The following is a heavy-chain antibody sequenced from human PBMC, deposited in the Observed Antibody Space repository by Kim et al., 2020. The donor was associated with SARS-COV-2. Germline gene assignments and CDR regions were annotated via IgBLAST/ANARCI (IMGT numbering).Heavy chain of an antibody. J-gene: IGHJ4*02. D-gene: IGHD4-17*01. CDR3: AENYGLDY. Sequence: GGSLRLSCAASGFTFSSYAMSWVRQAPGKGLEWVSAISSSGGNTFYADSVKGRFAISRDNSKNTVYLQMSSLRAEDTAIYYCAENYGLDYWGQGTLVTVSS. V-gene: IGHV3-23*01. CDR2: ISSSGGNT. CDR1: GFTFSSYA.